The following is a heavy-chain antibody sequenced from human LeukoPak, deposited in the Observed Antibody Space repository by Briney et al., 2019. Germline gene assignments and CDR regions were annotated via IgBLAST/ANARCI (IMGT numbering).Heavy chain of an antibody. CDR1: GFTFTTSA. CDR3: AKDLVSI. Sequence: QAGGSLRLSCAASGFTFTTSAMSWVRQAPGKGLEWVSGISYSGGSTNYADSVKGRFTISRDNSKYTLYLQMNSLRADDTATYYCAKDLVSIWGQGTLVTVSS. CDR2: ISYSGGST. V-gene: IGHV3-23*01. J-gene: IGHJ4*02. D-gene: IGHD6-6*01.